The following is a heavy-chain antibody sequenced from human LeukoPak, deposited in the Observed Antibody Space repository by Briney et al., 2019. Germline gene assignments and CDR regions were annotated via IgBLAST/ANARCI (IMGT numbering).Heavy chain of an antibody. Sequence: SQTLSLTCTVSGGSISSGDYYWRWIRQPPGTGLEWTGYIYYSGSTYYNPSLKSRVTISVDTSKNQFSLKLSSVTAADTAVYYCARHVVGYNLDYWGQGTLVTVSS. D-gene: IGHD5-24*01. CDR1: GGSISSGDYY. J-gene: IGHJ4*02. CDR3: ARHVVGYNLDY. V-gene: IGHV4-30-4*08. CDR2: IYYSGST.